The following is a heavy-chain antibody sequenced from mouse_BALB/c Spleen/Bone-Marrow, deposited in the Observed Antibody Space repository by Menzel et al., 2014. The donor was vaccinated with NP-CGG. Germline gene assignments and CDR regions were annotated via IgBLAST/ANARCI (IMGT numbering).Heavy chain of an antibody. Sequence: QVQLQQPGPELVRPGVSVKISCKGSSYTFTDYAMHWVKQSHAKSLEWIGAISTYYGNANYNQKFKGKATMTVDKPSSTAYMELARLTSEDSAVYYCTRGGRYDEVAYWGQGTLVTVSA. CDR1: SYTFTDYA. D-gene: IGHD2-14*01. CDR2: ISTYYGNA. V-gene: IGHV1-67*01. J-gene: IGHJ3*01. CDR3: TRGGRYDEVAY.